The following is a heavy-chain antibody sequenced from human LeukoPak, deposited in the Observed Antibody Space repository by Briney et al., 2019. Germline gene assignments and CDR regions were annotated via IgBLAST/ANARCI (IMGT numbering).Heavy chain of an antibody. CDR2: ISWNSGSI. V-gene: IGHV3-9*01. J-gene: IGHJ4*02. CDR1: GFTFDDYA. Sequence: GGSLRLSCAASGFTFDDYAMHWGRQAPGKGLEWVSGISWNSGSIGYVDSVKGRFTISRDNAKNSLYLQMNSLRAEDTALYYCAKGDSSHNYFDYWGQGTLVTVSS. D-gene: IGHD2-15*01. CDR3: AKGDSSHNYFDY.